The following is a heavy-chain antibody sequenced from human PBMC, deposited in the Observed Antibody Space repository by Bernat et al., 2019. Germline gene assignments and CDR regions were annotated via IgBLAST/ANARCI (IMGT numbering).Heavy chain of an antibody. CDR1: GFTFDDYA. Sequence: EVQLVESGGGVVQPGGSLGLSCAASGFTFDDYAMHWVRQAPGKGLEWVSLISGDGGSTYYADSVKGRFTISRDNSKNSLYLQMNSLRTEDTALYYCAKDLGYCSGGSCYGYDAFDIWGQGTMVTVSS. V-gene: IGHV3-43*02. D-gene: IGHD2-15*01. CDR2: ISGDGGST. J-gene: IGHJ3*02. CDR3: AKDLGYCSGGSCYGYDAFDI.